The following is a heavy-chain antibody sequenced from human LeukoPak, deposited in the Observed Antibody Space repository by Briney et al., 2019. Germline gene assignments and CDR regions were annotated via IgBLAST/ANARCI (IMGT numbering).Heavy chain of an antibody. J-gene: IGHJ3*02. CDR1: GSSFTSYW. CDR2: IYPGDSDT. D-gene: IGHD2-15*01. V-gene: IGHV5-51*01. CDR3: ARGYSSGGNYYDAFDI. Sequence: GASLQISCQCSGSSFTSYWIGWVRPLPGKGLEWMGIIYPGDSDTRYSPSFQGQVTISADKSISTAYLQWSSLKASDTAIYYCARGYSSGGNYYDAFDIWSQGTMVTVSS.